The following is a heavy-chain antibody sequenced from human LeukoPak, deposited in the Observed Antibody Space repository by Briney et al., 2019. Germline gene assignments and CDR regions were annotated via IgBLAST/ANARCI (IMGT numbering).Heavy chain of an antibody. J-gene: IGHJ4*02. CDR3: AKDPIYLSCIVGATHLDY. D-gene: IGHD1-26*01. Sequence: GGSLRLSCAASGFTFSSYAMSWVRQAPGKGLEWVSGISGSGGSTYYADSVKGRFTISRDNSKNTLYLQMNSLRAEDTAVYYCAKDPIYLSCIVGATHLDYWGQGTLVTVSS. CDR2: ISGSGGST. V-gene: IGHV3-23*01. CDR1: GFTFSSYA.